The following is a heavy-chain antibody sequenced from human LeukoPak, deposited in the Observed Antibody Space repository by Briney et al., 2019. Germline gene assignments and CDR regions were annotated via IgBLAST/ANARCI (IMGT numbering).Heavy chain of an antibody. CDR1: GGSISSSSYY. Sequence: SETLSLTCTVSGGSISSSSYYWGWIRQPPGKGLEWIGYIYYSGSTNYNPSLKSRVTISVDTSKNQFSLKLSSVTAADTAVYYCARSTYYYGSGSSFPFDYWGQGTLVTVSS. CDR2: IYYSGST. CDR3: ARSTYYYGSGSSFPFDY. J-gene: IGHJ4*02. D-gene: IGHD3-10*01. V-gene: IGHV4-61*05.